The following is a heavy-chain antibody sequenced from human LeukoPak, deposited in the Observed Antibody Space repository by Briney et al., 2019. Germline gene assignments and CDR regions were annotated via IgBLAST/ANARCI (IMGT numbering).Heavy chain of an antibody. CDR1: AYSFTTYW. Sequence: GESLKISCKGSAYSFTTYWIAWVRQMPGKGLEWMGITYLGDSDSRYSPSSQGQVTISADKSITTAYLQWSSLKASDTAMYYCARVYSNAFDIWGQGAMVPVSS. D-gene: IGHD6-13*01. CDR2: TYLGDSDS. J-gene: IGHJ3*02. V-gene: IGHV5-51*01. CDR3: ARVYSNAFDI.